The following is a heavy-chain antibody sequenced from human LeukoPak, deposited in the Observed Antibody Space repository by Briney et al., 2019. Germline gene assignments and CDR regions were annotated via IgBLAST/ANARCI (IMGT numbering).Heavy chain of an antibody. CDR2: ISGTGGNT. CDR1: GFTHNSYA. CDR3: AKAEQWLFSYYYGMDV. V-gene: IGHV3-23*01. J-gene: IGHJ6*02. D-gene: IGHD6-19*01. Sequence: GGSLRLSCAASGFTHNSYAMTWVRQAPGKGLEWVSSISGTGGNTDYADAVKGRFTISRDNSKNTLYLQMNSLRAEDTAVYYCAKAEQWLFSYYYGMDVWGQGTTVTVSS.